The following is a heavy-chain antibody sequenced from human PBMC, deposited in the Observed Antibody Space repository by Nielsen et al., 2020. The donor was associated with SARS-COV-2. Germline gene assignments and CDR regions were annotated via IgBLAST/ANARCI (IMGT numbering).Heavy chain of an antibody. Sequence: GGSLRLSCAVSGFTFNTYAMSWFRQAPGKGLEWVSAISGGGSMTYFADSVKGRFTISRDNSKNTLYLQMNSLRAEDTAVYYCARLIRWLNYWGQGTLVTVSS. CDR2: ISGGGSMT. CDR1: GFTFNTYA. J-gene: IGHJ4*02. V-gene: IGHV3-23*01. D-gene: IGHD4-23*01. CDR3: ARLIRWLNY.